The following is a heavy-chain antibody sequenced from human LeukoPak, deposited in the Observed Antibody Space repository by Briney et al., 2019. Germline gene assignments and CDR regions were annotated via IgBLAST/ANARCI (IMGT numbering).Heavy chain of an antibody. Sequence: GGSLRLSCAASGFTFSGFAMSWLRRTPGKGLEWVSGISGSGDNTLYAASVKGRFTISRDNSKNTLYLEMNSLRAEDTAIYYCAKMKGHPLQKYYMDVWGQGTTVTVSS. J-gene: IGHJ6*01. V-gene: IGHV3-23*01. D-gene: IGHD2/OR15-2a*01. CDR1: GFTFSGFA. CDR3: AKMKGHPLQKYYMDV. CDR2: ISGSGDNT.